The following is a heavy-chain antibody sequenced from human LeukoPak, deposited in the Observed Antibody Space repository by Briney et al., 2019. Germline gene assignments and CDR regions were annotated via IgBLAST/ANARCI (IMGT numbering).Heavy chain of an antibody. CDR2: INPNSGGT. CDR3: ARRTGSGSRDAFDI. CDR1: GYTFTGYY. D-gene: IGHD3-10*01. Sequence: ASVKVSCKASGYTFTGYYMHWVRQAPGQGLEWMGWINPNSGGTNYAQKFQGRVTMARDTSISTAYMELSRLRSDDTAVYFCARRTGSGSRDAFDIWGRGTMVTVSS. J-gene: IGHJ3*02. V-gene: IGHV1-2*02.